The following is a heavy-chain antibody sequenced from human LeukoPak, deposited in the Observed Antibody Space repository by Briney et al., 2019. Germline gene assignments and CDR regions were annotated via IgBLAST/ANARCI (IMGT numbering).Heavy chain of an antibody. CDR1: GDSISSYY. D-gene: IGHD3-22*01. CDR3: ASARVRSYSYDSSGLYTSDWHFDP. V-gene: IGHV4-59*01. CDR2: IYSSGST. J-gene: IGHJ2*01. Sequence: SETLSLTCTVSGDSISSYYWSWIRQPPGKGLEWIGYIYSSGSTKYNPSLKSRVTISVDTSKNQFSLKLRSVTAADTAVYYCASARVRSYSYDSSGLYTSDWHFDPWGRGTLVTVSS.